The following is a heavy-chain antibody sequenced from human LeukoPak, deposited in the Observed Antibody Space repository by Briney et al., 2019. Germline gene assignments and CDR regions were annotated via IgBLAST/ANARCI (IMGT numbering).Heavy chain of an antibody. CDR1: GFIFSNYG. Sequence: PGGSLRLSCAASGFIFSNYGVHWVRQAPGKGLEWVAGLSHDGNNRYYADSVEGRFTISRENSKNTLHLQVNSLRPEDTGVYYCARPRGGYSSGWYQSHFDYWGQGTLVTVSS. CDR3: ARPRGGYSSGWYQSHFDY. D-gene: IGHD6-19*01. V-gene: IGHV3-30*03. CDR2: LSHDGNNR. J-gene: IGHJ4*02.